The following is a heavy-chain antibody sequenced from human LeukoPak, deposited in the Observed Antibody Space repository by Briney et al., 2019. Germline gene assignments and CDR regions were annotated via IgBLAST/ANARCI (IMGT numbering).Heavy chain of an antibody. CDR1: GFTFSRHA. CDR2: ISDNGGST. CDR3: SRGLDRGYAYGPLE. V-gene: IGHV3-64*01. Sequence: PGGSLRLSCAASGFTFSRHAMHWVRQAPGKGLEYISSISDNGGSTFYANSVKGRFTISRDNSNNMLYLQMGSLTVEDMAVYYCSRGLDRGYAYGPLEWGQGDLVTVSS. J-gene: IGHJ4*02. D-gene: IGHD5-18*01.